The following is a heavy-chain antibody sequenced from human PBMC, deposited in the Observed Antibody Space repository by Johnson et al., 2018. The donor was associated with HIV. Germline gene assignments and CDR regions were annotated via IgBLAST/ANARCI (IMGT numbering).Heavy chain of an antibody. V-gene: IGHV3-9*01. CDR1: GFTFDDYA. CDR2: ISWNSGSI. D-gene: IGHD6-13*01. Sequence: VQLVESAGGLVQPGRSLRLSCAASGFTFDDYAMYWVRQVPGKGLEWVSGISWNSGSIGYADSVKGRFTISRDNAENSLYLQMHSIRDEDTAVYYCARDDGVAAAVGVVAFDIWGQGTLVTVSS. J-gene: IGHJ3*02. CDR3: ARDDGVAAAVGVVAFDI.